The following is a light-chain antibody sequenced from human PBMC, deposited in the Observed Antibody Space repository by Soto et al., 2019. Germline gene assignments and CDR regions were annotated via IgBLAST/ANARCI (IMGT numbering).Light chain of an antibody. J-gene: IGLJ3*02. Sequence: QSALTQPPSVSAAPGQKVTISCSGSSSNIGENYVSWYQQLPGTAPKLLIHENYKRPSGIPDRFSGSKSGTSVTLGITGLQTGDEADYYCVTWDNSLRAVVFGGGTKVTVL. V-gene: IGLV1-51*02. CDR1: SSNIGENY. CDR3: VTWDNSLRAVV. CDR2: ENY.